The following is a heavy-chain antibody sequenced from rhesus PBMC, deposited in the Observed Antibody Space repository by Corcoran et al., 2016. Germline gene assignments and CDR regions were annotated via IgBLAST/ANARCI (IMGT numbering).Heavy chain of an antibody. CDR3: ARVAYGSSYRIDY. Sequence: EVQLAESGGGLVQPGGSLSPYCAGSGFTFGCPLGSWVRQAPGKGLDWVSGINSGGDNTWYADSVKGRFTISKENAKNTLYLQMDSLRTEDTAVYFCARVAYGSSYRIDYWGQGVLVTVSS. J-gene: IGHJ4*01. CDR2: INSGGDNT. D-gene: IGHD4-29*01. V-gene: IGHV3-8*01. CDR1: GFTFGCPL.